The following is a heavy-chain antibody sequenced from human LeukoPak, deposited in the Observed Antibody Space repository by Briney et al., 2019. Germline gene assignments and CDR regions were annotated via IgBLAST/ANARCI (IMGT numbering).Heavy chain of an antibody. V-gene: IGHV1-69*05. CDR1: GGTFSSYA. D-gene: IGHD6-19*01. Sequence: SVKVSCKASGGTFSSYAISWVRQAPGQGLEWMGGIIPIFGTANYAQKFQGRVTITTDESTSTAYMELRSLRSDDTAVYYCARVGGIAVAGDRMDVWGQGTTVTVSS. J-gene: IGHJ6*02. CDR2: IIPIFGTA. CDR3: ARVGGIAVAGDRMDV.